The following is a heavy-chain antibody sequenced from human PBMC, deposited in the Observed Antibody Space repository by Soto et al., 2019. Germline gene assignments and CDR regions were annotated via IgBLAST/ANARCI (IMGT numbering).Heavy chain of an antibody. D-gene: IGHD2-8*01. CDR2: ISRSSTYK. V-gene: IGHV3-11*06. CDR3: ARLRAATRGVIDS. CDR1: GFTFSDYY. Sequence: GGSLRLSCAASGFTFSDYYMAWIRQAPGKGLEWVSYISRSSTYKNYGDSVKGRFSISRDDPKNTVYLQAASLRVDDTAVYFCARLRAATRGVIDSWGQGVVVTVSS. J-gene: IGHJ4*02.